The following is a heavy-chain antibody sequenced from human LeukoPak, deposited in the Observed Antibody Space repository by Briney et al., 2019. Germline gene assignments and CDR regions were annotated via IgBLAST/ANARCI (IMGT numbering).Heavy chain of an antibody. V-gene: IGHV3-23*01. CDR2: ISGSGINT. CDR3: AKRYTSVWYQYYFYC. D-gene: IGHD6-13*01. J-gene: IGHJ4*02. CDR1: GFTFSRFD. Sequence: HSGGSLRLSCAASGFTFSRFDMGWVRQAPGKGLEWVSGISGSGINTYYADSVKGRFTISRDNSKGTLYLQMNSLRAEDTAVYYCAKRYTSVWYQYYFYCWGQGTLVTVSS.